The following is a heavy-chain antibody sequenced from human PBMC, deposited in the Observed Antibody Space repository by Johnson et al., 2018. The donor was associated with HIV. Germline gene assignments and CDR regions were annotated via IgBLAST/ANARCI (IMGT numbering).Heavy chain of an antibody. D-gene: IGHD3-10*01. CDR1: GVKLDAYA. Sequence: VQLVESGGGSVQPGRSLRLSCVASGVKLDAYAMYWVRQGPGQGLEWVSGISWNSGSIGYADSVKGRFTISRDNAKNSLYLQMNSLRAEETALYYCARGNYYGSGSDGAFDIWGRGTVVTVSS. CDR3: ARGNYYGSGSDGAFDI. CDR2: ISWNSGSI. V-gene: IGHV3-9*01. J-gene: IGHJ3*02.